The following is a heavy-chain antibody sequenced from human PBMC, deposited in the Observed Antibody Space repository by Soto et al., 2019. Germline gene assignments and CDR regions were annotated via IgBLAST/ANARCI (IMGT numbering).Heavy chain of an antibody. D-gene: IGHD6-6*01. J-gene: IGHJ4*02. CDR2: IYPDDSDA. CDR3: ARDGLSSSTSFDY. Sequence: GESLKISCQGSGYSFPDYWIGWVRQMPGKGLEWMGIIYPDDSDAKYSPSFQGQVTMSADKSINTAYLQWSSLKASDTAMYFCARDGLSSSTSFDYWGQGTLVTV. CDR1: GYSFPDYW. V-gene: IGHV5-51*01.